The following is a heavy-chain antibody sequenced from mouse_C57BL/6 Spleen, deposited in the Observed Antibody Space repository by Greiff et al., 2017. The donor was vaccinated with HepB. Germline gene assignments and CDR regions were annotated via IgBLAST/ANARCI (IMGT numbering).Heavy chain of an antibody. J-gene: IGHJ2*01. V-gene: IGHV5-16*01. CDR2: INYDGSST. CDR1: GFTFSDYY. Sequence: EVKLVESEGGLVQPGSSMKLSCTASGFTFSDYYMAWVRQVPEKGLEWVANINYDGSSTYYLDSLKSRFIISRDNAKNILYLQMSSLKSEDTATYYCARKAYGSYYFDYWGQGTTLTVSS. CDR3: ARKAYGSYYFDY. D-gene: IGHD1-1*02.